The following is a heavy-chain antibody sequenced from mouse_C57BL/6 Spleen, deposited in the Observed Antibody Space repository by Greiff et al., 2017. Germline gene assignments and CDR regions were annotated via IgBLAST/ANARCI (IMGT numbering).Heavy chain of an antibody. Sequence: EVQLQQSGAELVKPGASVKLSCKASGFNIKDYYMHWVKQRTEQGLEWIGRIDPEDGETKYAQKFQGKATITADTSSNTAYLQLSSLTSEDTAVYYCARSTTVVERYFDVWGTGTTGT. D-gene: IGHD1-1*01. J-gene: IGHJ1*03. CDR2: IDPEDGET. CDR1: GFNIKDYY. CDR3: ARSTTVVERYFDV. V-gene: IGHV14-2*01.